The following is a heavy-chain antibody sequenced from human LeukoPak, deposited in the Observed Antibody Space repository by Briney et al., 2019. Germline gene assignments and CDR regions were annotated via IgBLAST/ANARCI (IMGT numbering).Heavy chain of an antibody. CDR2: IYSGGST. CDR1: GFTVSGKY. Sequence: GGSLRLSCAASGFTVSGKYMSWVSQAPGKGLEWVSVIYSGGSTYYADSVKGRFTISRDNSKNTLYLQMNSLRAEDTAVYYCASCPEHYGVFRRNYFDYWGQGTLVTVSS. CDR3: ASCPEHYGVFRRNYFDY. V-gene: IGHV3-66*01. J-gene: IGHJ4*02. D-gene: IGHD4-17*01.